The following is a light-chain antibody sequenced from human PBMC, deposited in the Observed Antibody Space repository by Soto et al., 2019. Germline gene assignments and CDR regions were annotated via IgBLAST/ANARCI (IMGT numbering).Light chain of an antibody. V-gene: IGKV2D-29*01. CDR2: DVS. J-gene: IGKJ5*01. Sequence: IVMTQTPLSLSVTPGQPASISFKSSQSLLHSDAKTYLYWYVQKQGQPPQLLIYDVSNRFSGVPDRFSGSGSGTDFTLKISRVEAEDVGVYYCMQSIQLPTFGQGTRLEIK. CDR1: QSLLHSDAKTY. CDR3: MQSIQLPT.